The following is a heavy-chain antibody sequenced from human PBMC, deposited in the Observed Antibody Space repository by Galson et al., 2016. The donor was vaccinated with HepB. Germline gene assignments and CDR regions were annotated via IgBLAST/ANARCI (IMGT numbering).Heavy chain of an antibody. J-gene: IGHJ4*02. CDR1: GGTFSRYA. Sequence: SVKVSCKASGGTFSRYAISWVRQAPGQGLEWMGGIIPIFGTANYAQKFQGRVTITADESTSTAYMELSSLRSEDTAVYYCARAADYYDSSGYYGTFDYWGQGTLVTVSS. V-gene: IGHV1-69*13. CDR2: IIPIFGTA. CDR3: ARAADYYDSSGYYGTFDY. D-gene: IGHD3-22*01.